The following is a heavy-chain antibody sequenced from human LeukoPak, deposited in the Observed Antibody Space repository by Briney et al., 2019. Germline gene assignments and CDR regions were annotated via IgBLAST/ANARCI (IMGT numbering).Heavy chain of an antibody. Sequence: SETLSLTCAVYGGSFSGYYWSWIRQPPGKGLEWIGEINHSGSTNYNPSLKCRVTISVDTSKNQFSLKLSSVTAADTAVYYCARYKYYDFWSGALANYYYGMDVWGQGTTVTVSS. D-gene: IGHD3-3*01. CDR3: ARYKYYDFWSGALANYYYGMDV. V-gene: IGHV4-34*01. J-gene: IGHJ6*02. CDR1: GGSFSGYY. CDR2: INHSGST.